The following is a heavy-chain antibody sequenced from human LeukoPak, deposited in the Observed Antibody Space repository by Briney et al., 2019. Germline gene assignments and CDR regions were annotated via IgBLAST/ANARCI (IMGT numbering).Heavy chain of an antibody. D-gene: IGHD1-1*01. J-gene: IGHJ4*02. CDR3: ARGSWIRPRYNWNDGLRRNYYYFDY. V-gene: IGHV1-8*01. Sequence: ASVKVSCKASGYTFTSYDINWVRQATGQGLKWMGWMNPNSGNTGYAQKFQGRVTMTRNTSISTAYMELSSLRSEDTAVYYCARGSWIRPRYNWNDGLRRNYYYFDYWGQGTLVTVSS. CDR1: GYTFTSYD. CDR2: MNPNSGNT.